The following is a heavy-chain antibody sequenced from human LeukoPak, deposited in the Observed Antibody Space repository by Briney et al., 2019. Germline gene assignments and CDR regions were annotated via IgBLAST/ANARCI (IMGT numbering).Heavy chain of an antibody. CDR1: GFTFSNYA. D-gene: IGHD4-17*01. Sequence: GGSLRLSCAASGFTFSNYAMTWVRQAPGKGLEWVSGISEGVGNTYYADSVKGRFTISRDHSKNTLYLQMNSLRAEDTALYYCAKREKGTTGRFFDYWGQGTLVTVSS. J-gene: IGHJ4*02. V-gene: IGHV3-23*01. CDR3: AKREKGTTGRFFDY. CDR2: ISEGVGNT.